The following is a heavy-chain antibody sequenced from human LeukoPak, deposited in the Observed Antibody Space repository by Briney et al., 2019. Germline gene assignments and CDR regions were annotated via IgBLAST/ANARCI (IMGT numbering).Heavy chain of an antibody. CDR2: IYPGDSDT. D-gene: IGHD5-18*01. J-gene: IGHJ3*02. Sequence: KVGESLKISCKGSGYSFTSYWIGWVRQMPGKGLEWMGIIYPGDSDTRYSPSFQGQVTISADKSISTAYLQWSSLKAPDTAMYYCARQHTAMVLDAFDIWGQGTMVTVSS. CDR3: ARQHTAMVLDAFDI. V-gene: IGHV5-51*01. CDR1: GYSFTSYW.